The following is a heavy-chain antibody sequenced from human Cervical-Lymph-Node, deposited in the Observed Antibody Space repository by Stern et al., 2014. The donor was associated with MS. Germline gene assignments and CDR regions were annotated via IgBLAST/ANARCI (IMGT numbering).Heavy chain of an antibody. D-gene: IGHD2-2*02. J-gene: IGHJ4*02. Sequence: QLVESGAEVKKPGASVKVSCKASGYTFTSYYMHWVRQAPGQGLEWMGIINPYGGSTSYAQKFQGRVTMTRDTSTSTVYLELSSLRSEDTAVYYCSRALHGCSSASCYKYIDYWGQGTLVTVSS. CDR2: INPYGGST. CDR1: GYTFTSYY. V-gene: IGHV1-46*03. CDR3: SRALHGCSSASCYKYIDY.